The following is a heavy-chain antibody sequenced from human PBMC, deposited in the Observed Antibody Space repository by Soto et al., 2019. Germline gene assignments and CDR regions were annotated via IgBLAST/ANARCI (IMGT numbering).Heavy chain of an antibody. CDR1: GGSISSYY. D-gene: IGHD2-2*01. CDR3: ARDHIVVVPAAPNYYYGMDV. V-gene: IGHV4-59*01. J-gene: IGHJ6*02. Sequence: QVQLQESGPGLVKPSETLSLTCTVSGGSISSYYWSWIRQPPGKGLEWIGYIYYSGSTNYNPSLKSRVTISVDTSKNQFSLKLSSVTAADTAVYYCARDHIVVVPAAPNYYYGMDVWGQGTTVTVSS. CDR2: IYYSGST.